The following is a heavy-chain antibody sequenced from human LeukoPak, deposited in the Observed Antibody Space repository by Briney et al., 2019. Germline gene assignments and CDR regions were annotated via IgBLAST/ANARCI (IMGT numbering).Heavy chain of an antibody. CDR2: MNPNSGNT. Sequence: ASVKVSCKTSGYTFTIYNINWVRQATGQGLEWMGWMNPNSGNTGYAQKFQGRVTITRNTSINTAYMELSSLRSEDTAIHYCARADGSSSIDYYPLDVWGKGTTVTVSS. J-gene: IGHJ6*03. CDR3: ARADGSSSIDYYPLDV. D-gene: IGHD6-6*01. V-gene: IGHV1-8*03. CDR1: GYTFTIYN.